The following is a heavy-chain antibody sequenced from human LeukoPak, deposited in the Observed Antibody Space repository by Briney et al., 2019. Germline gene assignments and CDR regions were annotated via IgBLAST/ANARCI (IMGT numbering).Heavy chain of an antibody. CDR3: ARDQSPTIAVAGGDWYY. Sequence: GGSLRLSCAASGFTFSSYSMNWVRQAPGKGLEWVSSISSSSGYICYADSVKGRFTISRDNAKNSLYLQMNSLRAEDTAVYYCARDQSPTIAVAGGDWYYWGQGTLVTVSS. J-gene: IGHJ4*02. CDR2: ISSSSGYI. CDR1: GFTFSSYS. V-gene: IGHV3-21*01. D-gene: IGHD6-19*01.